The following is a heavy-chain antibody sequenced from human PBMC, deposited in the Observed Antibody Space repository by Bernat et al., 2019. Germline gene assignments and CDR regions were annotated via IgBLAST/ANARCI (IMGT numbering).Heavy chain of an antibody. CDR3: ARPRGSGVVRDFDY. D-gene: IGHD3-10*01. Sequence: EVQLVESGGGLVQPGGSLRLSCAASGFTFNTYDMNWVRQAPGKGLEWISHITNDSSTSHYADSVEGRFTISRDNAKNSLYLQMNNLRDDDTALYYCARPRGSGVVRDFDYWGQGTLVTVSS. V-gene: IGHV3-48*02. J-gene: IGHJ4*02. CDR2: ITNDSSTS. CDR1: GFTFNTYD.